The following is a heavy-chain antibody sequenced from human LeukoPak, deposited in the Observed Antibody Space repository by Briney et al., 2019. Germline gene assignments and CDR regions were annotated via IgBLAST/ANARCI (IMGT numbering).Heavy chain of an antibody. Sequence: GGSLRLSCAASGFTFNSYAFNWVRQAPGKGLVWVSRINSDGSSTSYADSVKGRFTISRDNAKNTLYLQMNSLRAEDTAVYYCASGITTDYWGQGTLVTVSS. CDR1: GFTFNSYA. V-gene: IGHV3-74*01. CDR3: ASGITTDY. CDR2: INSDGSST. D-gene: IGHD3-10*01. J-gene: IGHJ4*02.